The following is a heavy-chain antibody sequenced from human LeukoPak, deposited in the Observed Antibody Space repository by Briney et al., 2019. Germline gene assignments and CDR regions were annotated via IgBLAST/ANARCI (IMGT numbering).Heavy chain of an antibody. V-gene: IGHV4-30-4*01. Sequence: SETLSLTCTVSGGSISSGDYSWSWLRQPPGQGLEGIGYIYYSGSTYYPPSLKSRVTISVDTSKNQFSLKLSSVTAADTAVYYCAREPYYYDSSGGYWGQGTLVTVSS. CDR2: IYYSGST. D-gene: IGHD3-22*01. J-gene: IGHJ4*02. CDR1: GGSISSGDYS. CDR3: AREPYYYDSSGGY.